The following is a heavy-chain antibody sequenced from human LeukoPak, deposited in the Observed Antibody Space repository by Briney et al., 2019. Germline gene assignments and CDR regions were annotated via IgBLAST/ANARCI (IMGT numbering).Heavy chain of an antibody. CDR2: ISGSGGST. V-gene: IGHV3-23*01. Sequence: GGSLRLSCAASGFTFSSYAMSWVRQAPGKGLEWVSAISGSGGSTYYADSVKGRFTISRDNSKNTLYLQMNSLRAEDTAVYYCATNTVVTPYYYYGMDVWGQGTTVTVSS. CDR1: GFTFSSYA. D-gene: IGHD4-23*01. CDR3: ATNTVVTPYYYYGMDV. J-gene: IGHJ6*02.